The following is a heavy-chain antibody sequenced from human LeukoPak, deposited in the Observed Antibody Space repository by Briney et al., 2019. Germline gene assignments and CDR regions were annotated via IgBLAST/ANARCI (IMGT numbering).Heavy chain of an antibody. CDR1: GGSFSDYY. D-gene: IGHD6-13*01. CDR3: AREDVTVGYSFDY. V-gene: IGHV4-34*01. CDR2: INHRGST. Sequence: PSETLSLTCAVYGGSFSDYYWTWIRQPPGKGLEWIGEINHRGSTHYNPSLKSRVTISVDTSKKQFSLKLSSVTAADTAVYYCAREDVTVGYSFDYWGQGTLVTVSS. J-gene: IGHJ4*02.